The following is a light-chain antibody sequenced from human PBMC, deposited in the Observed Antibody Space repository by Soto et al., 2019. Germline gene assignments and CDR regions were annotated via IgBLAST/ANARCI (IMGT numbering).Light chain of an antibody. CDR2: AAS. J-gene: IGKJ1*01. Sequence: DIQMTQSPSSVSASVGDRVTITCRANQDVSSWLAWYQQKPGKAPKLLIYAASSMQSGVPSRFSGSGSGTEFTLTNGTLQPGDFALYYCQQTNNSLWTFGKGTKVEIK. V-gene: IGKV1-12*02. CDR1: QDVSSW. CDR3: QQTNNSLWT.